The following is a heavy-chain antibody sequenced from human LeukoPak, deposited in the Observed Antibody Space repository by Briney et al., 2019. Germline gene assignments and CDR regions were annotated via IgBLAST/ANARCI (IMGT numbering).Heavy chain of an antibody. CDR2: ISYSGTP. D-gene: IGHD1-1*01. Sequence: SETLSLTCIVSGDSISEKYWSWVRQPPGKGVEWIGYISYSGTPTYNPSLKGPVTISVDTSKTQFSLKPSSVTAADTAVYYCARHTGARRSFDYWGQGTLVTVSS. V-gene: IGHV4-59*08. J-gene: IGHJ4*02. CDR3: ARHTGARRSFDY. CDR1: GDSISEKY.